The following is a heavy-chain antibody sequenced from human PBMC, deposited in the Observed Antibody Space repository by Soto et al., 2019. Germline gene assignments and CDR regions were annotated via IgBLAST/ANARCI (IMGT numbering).Heavy chain of an antibody. J-gene: IGHJ4*02. D-gene: IGHD2-15*01. V-gene: IGHV3-33*01. Sequence: GGSLRLSCAASGFTFSSYGMHWVRQAPGKGLEWVAVIWYDGSNKYYADSVKGRFTISRDNSKNTLYLQMNSLRAEDTAVYYCARDGYRSGGSCYSVPVFDYWGQGTLVTVSS. CDR1: GFTFSSYG. CDR2: IWYDGSNK. CDR3: ARDGYRSGGSCYSVPVFDY.